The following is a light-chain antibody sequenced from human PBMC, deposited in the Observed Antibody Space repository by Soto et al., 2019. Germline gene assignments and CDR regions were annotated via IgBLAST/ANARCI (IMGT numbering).Light chain of an antibody. Sequence: DILLTQSPPFLYSSVGDRVTITCRASQGINSLFAWYQQKPGRAPRRLIYTAYKGQGGVPARFSGSGSGTEFTLTISSLQSEDFATYYCQQFNSSPWTFGQGTKVEI. V-gene: IGKV1-9*01. CDR3: QQFNSSPWT. CDR2: TAY. CDR1: QGINSL. J-gene: IGKJ1*01.